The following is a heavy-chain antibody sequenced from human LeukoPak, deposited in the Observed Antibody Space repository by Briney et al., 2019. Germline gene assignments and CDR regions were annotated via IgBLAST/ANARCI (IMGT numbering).Heavy chain of an antibody. V-gene: IGHV3-21*01. J-gene: IGHJ4*02. D-gene: IGHD3-22*01. CDR3: ARGKVVVITHIDY. Sequence: GGSLRLSCAASGFTFSSYSMNWVRQAPGKGLEWVSSISSSSSYIYYADSVKGRFTISRDNAKNSLYLQMNSLRAEDTAVYYCARGKVVVITHIDYWGQGTLVTVSS. CDR2: ISSSSSYI. CDR1: GFTFSSYS.